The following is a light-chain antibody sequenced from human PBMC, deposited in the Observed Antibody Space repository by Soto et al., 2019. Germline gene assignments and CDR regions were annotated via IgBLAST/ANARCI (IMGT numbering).Light chain of an antibody. J-gene: IGLJ1*01. V-gene: IGLV1-47*01. CDR3: AAWDGSLNAYV. Sequence: QSELTHPPSASRTPGQRLTITSSGNSSNIGSLYVYWYYQLPGAAPKLLIYRNDQRPSGVPDRFSGSKSGTSASLAISGLRSEDEADYFCAAWDGSLNAYVFGSGTKVTVL. CDR1: SSNIGSLY. CDR2: RND.